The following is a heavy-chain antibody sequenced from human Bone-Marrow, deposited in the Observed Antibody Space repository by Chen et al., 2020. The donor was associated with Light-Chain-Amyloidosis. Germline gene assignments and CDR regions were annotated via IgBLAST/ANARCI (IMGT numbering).Heavy chain of an antibody. Sequence: EAQLVESGGGLVQPGGSLRLSCAASGFSLRSYWMHWVRQVPGKGLVWVSRFNGDGGWTNYAGSVKGRVTISKDNAKNTLYLQMNYLSAEDTAVYYCAREKITGPRQSDALDIWGQGTMVTVSS. CDR2: FNGDGGWT. V-gene: IGHV3-74*01. CDR3: AREKITGPRQSDALDI. D-gene: IGHD1-20*01. CDR1: GFSLRSYW. J-gene: IGHJ3*02.